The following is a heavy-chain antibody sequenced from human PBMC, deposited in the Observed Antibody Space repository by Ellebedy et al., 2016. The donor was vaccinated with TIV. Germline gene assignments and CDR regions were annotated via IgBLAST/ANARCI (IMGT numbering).Heavy chain of an antibody. D-gene: IGHD6-13*01. CDR3: AKRIAAAATGKAFDI. CDR2: ISGSGGNT. V-gene: IGHV3-23*01. CDR1: GSTFSSYA. J-gene: IGHJ3*02. Sequence: GGSLRLSXAASGSTFSSYAMSWVRQAPGKGLEWVSIISGSGGNTYYADSVKGRFTISRDNSKNTLYLQMNSLRAEDTAVYYCAKRIAAAATGKAFDIWGQGTMVTVSS.